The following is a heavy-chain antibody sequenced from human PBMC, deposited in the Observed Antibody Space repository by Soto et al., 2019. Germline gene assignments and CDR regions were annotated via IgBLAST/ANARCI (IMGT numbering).Heavy chain of an antibody. CDR3: ARGLGY. CDR1: GGSFSGYY. J-gene: IGHJ4*02. CDR2: INHSGST. V-gene: IGHV4-34*01. D-gene: IGHD3-16*01. Sequence: TSETLSLTCAVYGGSFSGYYWSWVRQPPGKGLEWIGEINHSGSTNYNPSLKSRVTISVDTSKNQFSLKLSSVTAADTAVYYCARGLGYWGQGTLVTVSS.